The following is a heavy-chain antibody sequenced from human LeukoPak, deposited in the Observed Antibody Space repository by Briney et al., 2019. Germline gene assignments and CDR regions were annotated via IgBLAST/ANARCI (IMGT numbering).Heavy chain of an antibody. CDR3: ARLPADYYGSGSHSALSSELNYYYYYGMDV. D-gene: IGHD3-10*01. CDR2: IYYSGST. V-gene: IGHV4-59*08. J-gene: IGHJ6*02. CDR1: GGSISSYY. Sequence: SETLSLTCTVSGGSISSYYWGWIRQPPGKGLEWIVYIYYSGSTNYNPSLKSRITISVNTSNNQFSLKLGSVTAADTAVYYCARLPADYYGSGSHSALSSELNYYYYYGMDVWGQGTTVTVSS.